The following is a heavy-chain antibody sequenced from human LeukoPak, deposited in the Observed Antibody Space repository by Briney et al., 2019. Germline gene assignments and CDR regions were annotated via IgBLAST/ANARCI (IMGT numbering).Heavy chain of an antibody. J-gene: IGHJ4*02. CDR1: GFTFSRFW. CDR2: IKEDGSDK. CDR3: ARDRGYFVFDY. D-gene: IGHD3-10*01. V-gene: IGHV3-7*01. Sequence: GGSLRLSCAASGFTFSRFWMTWVRQAPGKGLEWVANIKEDGSDKYYVDSVKGRFTVSRDNAKNSLYLQMNSLRDEDTAVYYCARDRGYFVFDYWGQGTLVTVSS.